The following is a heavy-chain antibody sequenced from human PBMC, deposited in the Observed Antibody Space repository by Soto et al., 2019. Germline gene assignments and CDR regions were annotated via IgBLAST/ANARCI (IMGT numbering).Heavy chain of an antibody. CDR2: IYYSGST. CDR1: GGSISSSSYY. Sequence: SETLSLTCTVSGGSISSSSYYWGWIRQPPGKGLEWIGSIYYSGSTYYNPSLKSRVTISVDTSKNQFSLKLSSVTAADTAVYYCARQYYDILTGEIYYFDYWGQGTLVTVSS. V-gene: IGHV4-39*01. D-gene: IGHD3-9*01. CDR3: ARQYYDILTGEIYYFDY. J-gene: IGHJ4*02.